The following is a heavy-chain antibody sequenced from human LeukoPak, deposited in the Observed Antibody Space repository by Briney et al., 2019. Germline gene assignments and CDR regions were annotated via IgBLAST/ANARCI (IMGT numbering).Heavy chain of an antibody. J-gene: IGHJ6*03. D-gene: IGHD3-16*01. CDR2: INPNSGGT. Sequence: ASVKVSCKASGYTFTGNYMHWVRQAPGQGLEWMGWINPNSGGTNYAQKFQDRVTMTRDTSISTAYMELSRLRSDDTAVYYCARIGQPHYYYYMDVWGKGTTVTVSS. CDR3: ARIGQPHYYYYMDV. V-gene: IGHV1-2*02. CDR1: GYTFTGNY.